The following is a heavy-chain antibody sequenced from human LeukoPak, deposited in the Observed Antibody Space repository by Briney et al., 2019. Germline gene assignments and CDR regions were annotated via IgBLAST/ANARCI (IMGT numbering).Heavy chain of an antibody. J-gene: IGHJ4*02. V-gene: IGHV4-31*03. Sequence: PSETLSLTCTVSGGSISSGGYYWSWIRQHPGKGLEWIGYIYYSGSTYYNPSLKSGVTISVDTSKNQFSLKLSSVTAADTAVYYCARDDRRLGLGHYWGQGTLVTVSS. CDR3: ARDDRRLGLGHY. D-gene: IGHD2-2*03. CDR2: IYYSGST. CDR1: GGSISSGGYY.